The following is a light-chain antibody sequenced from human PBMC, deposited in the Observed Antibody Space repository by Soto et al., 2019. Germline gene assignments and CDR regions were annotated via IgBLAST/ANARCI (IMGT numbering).Light chain of an antibody. J-gene: IGLJ1*01. Sequence: QSALTQPASVSGSPGQSITISCTGTSSDVGAYKFVSWYQHPPGKAPKLIIYDVTTRPSGVSNRFSGSKSGDTASLTISGLQSEDEADYYCSSFTSSSTYVFGTGTKVTVL. CDR2: DVT. CDR1: SSDVGAYKF. CDR3: SSFTSSSTYV. V-gene: IGLV2-14*03.